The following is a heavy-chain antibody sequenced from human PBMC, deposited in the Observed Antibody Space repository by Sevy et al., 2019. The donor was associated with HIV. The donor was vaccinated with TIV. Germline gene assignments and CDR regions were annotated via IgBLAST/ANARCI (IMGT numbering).Heavy chain of an antibody. CDR1: GYTLTELS. Sequence: ASVKVSCKVSGYTLTELSMHWVRQAPGKGLEWMGTFDPEDDETIYAQKFQGRVTMTEDTSTDTAYMELSSLRSEDTAVYYCGTTKGYYDSSGYPFDYWGQGTLVTVSS. CDR2: FDPEDDET. D-gene: IGHD3-22*01. J-gene: IGHJ4*02. CDR3: GTTKGYYDSSGYPFDY. V-gene: IGHV1-24*01.